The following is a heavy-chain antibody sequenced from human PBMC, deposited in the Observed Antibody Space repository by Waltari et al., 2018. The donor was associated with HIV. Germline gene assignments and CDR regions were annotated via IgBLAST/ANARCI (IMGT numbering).Heavy chain of an antibody. CDR3: ARKEVGATLKNAFDI. CDR1: GESFSGYY. D-gene: IGHD1-26*01. CDR2: INQSGST. J-gene: IGHJ3*02. Sequence: QVQLQQWGAGLLKPSETLSLTCAVYGESFSGYYWSWLRQPPGKGLEWIGEINQSGSTKYNPSLKSRVSISVDTSKKQFSLKLYSVTAADTAVYYCARKEVGATLKNAFDIWGPGTLVTASS. V-gene: IGHV4-34*01.